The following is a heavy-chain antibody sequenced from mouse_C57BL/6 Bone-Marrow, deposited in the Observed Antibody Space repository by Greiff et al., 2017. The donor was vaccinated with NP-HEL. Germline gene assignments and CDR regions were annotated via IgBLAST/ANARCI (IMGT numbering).Heavy chain of an antibody. CDR2: ISSCSSTI. J-gene: IGHJ4*01. CDR3: ARPDCSYAMDY. V-gene: IGHV5-17*01. CDR1: GFTFSDYG. Sequence: EVQLKESGGGLVKPGGSLKLSCAASGFTFSDYGMHWVRQAPEKGLEWVAYISSCSSTIYYADTVKGRFTISRDNAKNTLFLQMTSLRSEDTAMYYCARPDCSYAMDYWGQGTSVTVSS.